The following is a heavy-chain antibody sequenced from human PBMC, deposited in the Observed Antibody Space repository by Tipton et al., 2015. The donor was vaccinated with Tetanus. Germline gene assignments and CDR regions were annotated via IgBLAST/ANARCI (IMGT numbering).Heavy chain of an antibody. CDR1: GFSFSNKW. CDR2: IKSRNDDGTT. J-gene: IGHJ6*02. D-gene: IGHD2-21*02. CDR3: NIPDFDVYCGGDCYVN. V-gene: IGHV3-15*05. Sequence: SLRLSCAASGFSFSNKWMSWVRQAPGKGLEWVGRIKSRNDDGTTEYAAPVKGRFTISRDDSRDMLYLQMNSLKTEDTAVYYCNIPDFDVYCGGDCYVNWGQGTSVTVSS.